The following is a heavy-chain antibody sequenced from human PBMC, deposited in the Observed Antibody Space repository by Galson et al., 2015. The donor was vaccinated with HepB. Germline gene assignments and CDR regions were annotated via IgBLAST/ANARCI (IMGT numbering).Heavy chain of an antibody. V-gene: IGHV1-18*04. CDR2: ISSYNGDT. CDR3: AREEAVARGIDY. CDR1: GYTFTSYG. D-gene: IGHD5-12*01. Sequence: SVKVSCKASGYTFTSYGISWVRHAPGQGLEWMGWISSYNGDTNYAQKFQGRVTMTTDTSTSTAYMELRSLRFDDTAVYYCAREEAVARGIDYWGQGTLVTVSS. J-gene: IGHJ4*02.